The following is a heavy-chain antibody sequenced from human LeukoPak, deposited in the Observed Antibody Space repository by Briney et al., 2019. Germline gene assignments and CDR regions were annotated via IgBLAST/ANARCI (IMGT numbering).Heavy chain of an antibody. CDR3: ARGPYYYDSSGYSYNNWFDP. J-gene: IGHJ5*02. CDR2: IYYSGST. D-gene: IGHD3-22*01. V-gene: IGHV4-31*03. Sequence: PSQTLSLTCTVSGGSISSGGYYWSWIRQHPGKGLEWIGYIYYSGSTYYNASLKSRVTISVDTSKNQFSLKLSSVTAADTAVYYCARGPYYYDSSGYSYNNWFDPWGQGTLVTVSS. CDR1: GGSISSGGYY.